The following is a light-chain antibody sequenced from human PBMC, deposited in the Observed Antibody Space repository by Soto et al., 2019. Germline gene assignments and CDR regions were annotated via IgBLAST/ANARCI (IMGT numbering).Light chain of an antibody. CDR2: GAS. CDR1: QAIKNS. CDR3: QKYDSAPFT. Sequence: DIQMTQSPPSLSASVGDRVTITCRASQAIKNSLAWYQQIPGKPPKLLIYGASALQSRVPSRFSGRGSGTDFTLTISSLQPEDVATYYCQKYDSAPFTFGPGTKVDFK. V-gene: IGKV1-27*01. J-gene: IGKJ3*01.